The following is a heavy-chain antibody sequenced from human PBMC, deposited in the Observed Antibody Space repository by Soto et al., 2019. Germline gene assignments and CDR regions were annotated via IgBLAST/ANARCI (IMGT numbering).Heavy chain of an antibody. CDR3: ARGFPSYDFWSGYYYYYGMDV. J-gene: IGHJ6*02. D-gene: IGHD3-3*01. Sequence: SETLSLTCAVYGGSFGGYYWSWIRQPPGKGLEWIGEINHSGSTNYNPSLKSRVTISVDTSKNQFSLKLSSVTAADTAVYYCARGFPSYDFWSGYYYYYGMDVWGQGTTVTVSS. CDR1: GGSFGGYY. CDR2: INHSGST. V-gene: IGHV4-34*01.